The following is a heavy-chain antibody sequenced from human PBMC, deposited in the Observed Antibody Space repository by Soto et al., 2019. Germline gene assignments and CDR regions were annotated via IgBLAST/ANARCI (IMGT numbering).Heavy chain of an antibody. Sequence: GGSLRLSCSVSGLTFSNYNMHWVRQVPGKGLDWVAVISYDGTKKYYGESVRGRFTISRDNSKNTPYLQMNSLRAEDTALYYCAKDWATGSDYWGQGTLVTVSS. CDR2: ISYDGTKK. CDR1: GLTFSNYN. J-gene: IGHJ4*02. D-gene: IGHD4-4*01. V-gene: IGHV3-30*18. CDR3: AKDWATGSDY.